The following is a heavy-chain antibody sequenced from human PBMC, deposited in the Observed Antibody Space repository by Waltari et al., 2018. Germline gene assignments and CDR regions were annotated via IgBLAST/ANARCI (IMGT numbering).Heavy chain of an antibody. V-gene: IGHV1-69*09. D-gene: IGHD2-2*02. CDR3: ARDLQESDCSSTSCYNY. CDR2: IIPILGIA. CDR1: GGTCSSYA. J-gene: IGHJ4*02. Sequence: QVQLVQSGAEVKKPGSSVKVSCKASGGTCSSYAISWVRQAPGQGLEWMGRIIPILGIANYAQKFQGRVTITADKSTSTAYMELSSLRSEDTAVYYCARDLQESDCSSTSCYNYWGQGTLVTVSS.